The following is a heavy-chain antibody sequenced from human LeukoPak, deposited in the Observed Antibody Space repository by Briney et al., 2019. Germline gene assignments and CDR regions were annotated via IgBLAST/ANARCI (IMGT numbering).Heavy chain of an antibody. V-gene: IGHV3-7*01. CDR3: ARSFGN. D-gene: IGHD1-14*01. Sequence: GGSLRLSCAASGFTFSSHWMSWVRQAPGKGLEWVANIKKDGSEKYYVDAVKGRFTISRDNAKTSLYLQMNSLRAEDTAVYYCARSFGNWGQGTLVTVSS. J-gene: IGHJ4*02. CDR2: IKKDGSEK. CDR1: GFTFSSHW.